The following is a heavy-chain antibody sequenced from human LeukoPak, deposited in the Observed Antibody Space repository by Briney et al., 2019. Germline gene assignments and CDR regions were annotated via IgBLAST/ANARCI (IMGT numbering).Heavy chain of an antibody. CDR2: IYYSGST. V-gene: IGHV4-59*08. CDR1: SGSISSHY. D-gene: IGHD3-3*01. CDR3: ASEITIFGVVIDY. J-gene: IGHJ4*02. Sequence: SETLSLTCTVSSGSISSHYWSWIRQPPGKGLEWIGDIYYSGSTNYNPSLKSRVTISVDTSKNQFSLKLSSVTAADTAVYYCASEITIFGVVIDYWGQGTLVTVSS.